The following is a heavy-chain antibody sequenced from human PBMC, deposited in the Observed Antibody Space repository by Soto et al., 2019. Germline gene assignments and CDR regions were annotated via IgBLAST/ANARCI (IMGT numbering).Heavy chain of an antibody. V-gene: IGHV3-33*01. J-gene: IGHJ4*02. D-gene: IGHD4-17*01. CDR1: GFTFSTCA. CDR2: IWNDGSNT. Sequence: QVQLVESGGGVVQPGRSLRLSCAASGFTFSTCAMHWVRQAPGKGLEWVAVIWNDGSNTYYTDFVKGRFTISRDNSKNTLSLQMNSLRAEDTAVYYCATXXXSTVYYFEYWGQGTLVTVSS. CDR3: ATXXXSTVYYFEY.